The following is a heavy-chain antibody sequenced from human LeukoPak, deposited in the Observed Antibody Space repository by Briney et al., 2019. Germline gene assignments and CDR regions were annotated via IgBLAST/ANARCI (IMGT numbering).Heavy chain of an antibody. Sequence: SQTLSLTCTVSGGSISSGDYYWSWIRQPPGKGLEWIGYIYYSGSTNYNPSLKSRVTISVDTSKNQFPLKLTSVTAADTAVYYCARGGGYCNSVSCYFDYWGQGTLVTVSS. CDR1: GGSISSGDYY. CDR2: IYYSGST. D-gene: IGHD2-2*01. J-gene: IGHJ4*02. V-gene: IGHV4-61*08. CDR3: ARGGGYCNSVSCYFDY.